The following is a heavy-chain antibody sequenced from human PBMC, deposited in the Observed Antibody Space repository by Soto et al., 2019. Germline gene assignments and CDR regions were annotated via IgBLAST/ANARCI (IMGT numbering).Heavy chain of an antibody. CDR1: GFTFDDYA. CDR2: ISTSSTFV. CDR3: ATAGESCLYYFDS. D-gene: IGHD2-15*01. Sequence: GGSLRLSCAASGFTFDDYAMHWVRQVPGKGLEWVSSISTSSTFVYYADSQKGRFTISRDDAKNSLYLQMNSLRAEDTALYYCATAGESCLYYFDSWGQGTLVPASS. J-gene: IGHJ4*02. V-gene: IGHV3-21*01.